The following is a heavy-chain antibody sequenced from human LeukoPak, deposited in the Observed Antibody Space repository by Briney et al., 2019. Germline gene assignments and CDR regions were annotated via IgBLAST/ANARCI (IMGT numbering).Heavy chain of an antibody. V-gene: IGHV3-48*02. CDR3: ARDLGPRMVRGVITFDP. D-gene: IGHD3-10*01. CDR1: GFTFSSYS. J-gene: IGHJ5*02. CDR2: ISSSSSTI. Sequence: GGSLRLSCAASGFTFSSYSMNWVRQAPGKGLEWVSYISSSSSTIYYADSVKGRFTISRDNAKNSLYLQTNSLRDEDTAVYYCARDLGPRMVRGVITFDPWGQGTLVTVSS.